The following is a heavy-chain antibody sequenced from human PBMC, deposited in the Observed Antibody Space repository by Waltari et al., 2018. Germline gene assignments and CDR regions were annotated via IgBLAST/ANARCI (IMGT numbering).Heavy chain of an antibody. CDR3: ARASPLYGGYTPVDY. Sequence: QVQLVQSGAEVKKPGASVKVSCKSSGYTFTSSALHWVPQAPGQRLEWMGWVNAGNGNTKYSQKFQGRVTITGDTSASTAYMELSSLRSEDTAVYYCARASPLYGGYTPVDYWGQGTLVTVSS. CDR2: VNAGNGNT. D-gene: IGHD5-12*01. CDR1: GYTFTSSA. J-gene: IGHJ4*02. V-gene: IGHV1-3*01.